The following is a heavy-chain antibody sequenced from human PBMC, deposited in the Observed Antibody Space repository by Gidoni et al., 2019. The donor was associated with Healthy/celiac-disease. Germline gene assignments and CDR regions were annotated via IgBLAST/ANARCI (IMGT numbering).Heavy chain of an antibody. CDR2: IYYSGST. CDR1: GGSISSSSYY. D-gene: IGHD3-22*01. V-gene: IGHV4-39*01. Sequence: QLQLQESGPGLVKPSETLSLTCTVSGGSISSSSYYWGWIRQPPGKGLEWIGSIYYSGSTYYNPSLKRRVTISVDTSKNQFSLKLSSVTAADTAVYYCARHGYYDSSGYYDYYYYGMDVWGQGTTVTVSS. J-gene: IGHJ6*02. CDR3: ARHGYYDSSGYYDYYYYGMDV.